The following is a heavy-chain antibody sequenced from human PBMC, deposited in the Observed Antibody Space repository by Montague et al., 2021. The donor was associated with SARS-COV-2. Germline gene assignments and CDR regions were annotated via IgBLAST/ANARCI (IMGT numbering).Heavy chain of an antibody. J-gene: IGHJ6*02. CDR1: GFTVTSNY. Sequence: SLRLSCAASGFTVTSNYMSWVRQAPGKGLEWVSVIYDGGSTYYADSVKGRFTISRDNSKDTLYLQMNSLRAEDTGVYYCARGGGLRNYGMDAWGQGTTVTVSS. D-gene: IGHD5-12*01. CDR2: IYDGGST. V-gene: IGHV3-53*01. CDR3: ARGGGLRNYGMDA.